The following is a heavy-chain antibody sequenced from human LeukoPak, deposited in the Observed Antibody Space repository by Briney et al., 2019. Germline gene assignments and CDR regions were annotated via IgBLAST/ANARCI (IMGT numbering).Heavy chain of an antibody. D-gene: IGHD3-9*01. V-gene: IGHV1-2*06. J-gene: IGHJ4*02. CDR1: GCTFTDYA. CDR3: TRDLTISGPIGY. CDR2: IDPHSGGT. Sequence: ASVKVSCKASGCTFTDYAIHWVRQAPGQGLEWMGRIDPHSGGTNYAQKFQGRVTLTRDASISTAYMELSRLRSDDTAFYYCTRDLTISGPIGYWGQETLVTVSS.